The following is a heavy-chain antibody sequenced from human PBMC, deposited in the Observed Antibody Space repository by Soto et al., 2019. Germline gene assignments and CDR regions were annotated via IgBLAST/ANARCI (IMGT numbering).Heavy chain of an antibody. Sequence: SETLSLTCAVSGYSIGSGYYWAWIRQSPGKGLEWIGSIYHAGSVYYNPSLNGRVALSMDTSKNHFSLKLTSVTAADTAVYYCTRENIEYSDGLYDAFDIWGQGTTVTVSS. CDR2: IYHAGSV. CDR1: GYSIGSGYY. V-gene: IGHV4-38-2*02. J-gene: IGHJ3*02. CDR3: TRENIEYSDGLYDAFDI. D-gene: IGHD2-15*01.